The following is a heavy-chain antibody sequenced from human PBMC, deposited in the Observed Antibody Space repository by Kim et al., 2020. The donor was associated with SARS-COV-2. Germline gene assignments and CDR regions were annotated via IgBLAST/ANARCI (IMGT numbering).Heavy chain of an antibody. V-gene: IGHV3-30*18. J-gene: IGHJ4*02. CDR2: ISYDGSNK. D-gene: IGHD6-13*01. CDR1: GFTFSSYG. Sequence: GGSLRLSCAASGFTFSSYGMHWVRQAPGKGLEWVAVISYDGSNKYYADSVKGRFTISRDNSKNTLYLQMNSLRAEDKAVYYCAKQAGYSSSWGTFDYWGQGTLVTVSS. CDR3: AKQAGYSSSWGTFDY.